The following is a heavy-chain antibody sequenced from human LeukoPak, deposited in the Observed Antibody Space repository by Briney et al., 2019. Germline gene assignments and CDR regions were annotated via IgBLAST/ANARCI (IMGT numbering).Heavy chain of an antibody. J-gene: IGHJ4*02. V-gene: IGHV3-23*01. D-gene: IGHD3-3*01. CDR3: AKDRLESWSGFYFGLFDY. Sequence: PGGSLRLSCATSGFTFSRYAMSWVRQAPGKGLEWVSGISNSGRSTYYADPVKGRFTISRDNSKSTLYLQMNSLRAGDTAVYYCAKDRLESWSGFYFGLFDYWGQGALVTVAS. CDR1: GFTFSRYA. CDR2: ISNSGRST.